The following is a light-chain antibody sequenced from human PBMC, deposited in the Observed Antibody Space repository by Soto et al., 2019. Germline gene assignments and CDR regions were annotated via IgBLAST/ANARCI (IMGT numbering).Light chain of an antibody. Sequence: DIQMTQSPSSVSASVGDRFTSTCRVRQRITSWLAWYQQKPGKAPKLLIYSASKLHRGVPSRVSRSGSWTYFSLTISGLQPAGFATYYGQQTTTFPHTFSVGTKVESK. V-gene: IGKV1-12*01. CDR2: SAS. J-gene: IGKJ4*01. CDR3: QQTTTFPHT. CDR1: QRITSW.